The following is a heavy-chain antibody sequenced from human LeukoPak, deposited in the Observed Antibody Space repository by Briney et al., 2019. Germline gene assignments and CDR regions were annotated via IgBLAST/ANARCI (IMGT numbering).Heavy chain of an antibody. CDR1: GFILSGYF. D-gene: IGHD3-9*01. V-gene: IGHV3-30*03. Sequence: PGGSLRLSCAASGFILSGYFMSWVRQAPGKGLEWVAVISYDGSNKYYADSVKGRFTISRDNSKNTLYLQMNSLRAEDTAVYYCARDLGILAPEYYFDYWGQGTLVTVSS. CDR3: ARDLGILAPEYYFDY. J-gene: IGHJ4*02. CDR2: ISYDGSNK.